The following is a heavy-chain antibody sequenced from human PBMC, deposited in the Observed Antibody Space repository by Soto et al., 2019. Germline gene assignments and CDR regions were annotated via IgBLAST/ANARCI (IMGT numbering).Heavy chain of an antibody. CDR2: IYYTGTT. D-gene: IGHD4-17*01. CDR3: KKLPWADYGGIFDP. Sequence: SETLSLTCTVSGGSIISYYWSLIRQPPGKGLEWIGYIYYTGTTNYNPSLKSRVTISVDTSKNQFSLKLSSVTTADTAVYYCKKLPWADYGGIFDPWGQGTLVTVSS. J-gene: IGHJ5*02. CDR1: GGSIISYY. V-gene: IGHV4-59*01.